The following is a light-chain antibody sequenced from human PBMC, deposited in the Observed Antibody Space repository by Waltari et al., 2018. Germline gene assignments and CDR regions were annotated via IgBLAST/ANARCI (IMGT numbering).Light chain of an antibody. Sequence: EIVLTQSPATLSLSPGERATLSCRASQGVSSYLAWYQQRPGQAPRLLIYSAANRATGIPSRFSGSGSGTDFTLTISSLEPEDFAVYYCQQRSDWPRTFGQGTKVESK. CDR2: SAA. CDR3: QQRSDWPRT. V-gene: IGKV3-11*01. J-gene: IGKJ1*01. CDR1: QGVSSY.